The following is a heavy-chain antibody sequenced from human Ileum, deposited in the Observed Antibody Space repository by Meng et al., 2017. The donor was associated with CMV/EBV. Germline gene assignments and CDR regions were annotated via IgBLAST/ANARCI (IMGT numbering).Heavy chain of an antibody. CDR1: GFTFSNAW. CDR3: AREARYYDSSGSSSGMDV. V-gene: IGHV3-11*04. J-gene: IGHJ6*02. CDR2: ISSSGSAI. Sequence: GGSLRLSCAASGFTFSNAWMSWVRQAPGKGLEWVSYISSSGSAIYYADSVKGRFTISRDNAKNSLYLQMNGLRAEDTAVYYCAREARYYDSSGSSSGMDVWGQGTTVTVSS. D-gene: IGHD3-22*01.